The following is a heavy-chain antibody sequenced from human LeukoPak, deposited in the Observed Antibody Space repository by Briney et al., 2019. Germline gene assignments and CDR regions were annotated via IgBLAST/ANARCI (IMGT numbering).Heavy chain of an antibody. CDR3: ARGYTSGWSPALDI. V-gene: IGHV4-59*01. CDR1: GGSFSGYY. Sequence: PSETLSLTCAVYGGSFSGYYWSWIRQPPGKALEWIGYIYFSGSTNYNPSLKNRVTFSVDTSKNQFSLNLSSVTAADTAVYYCARGYTSGWSPALDIWGQGTMVTVSS. CDR2: IYFSGST. D-gene: IGHD6-19*01. J-gene: IGHJ3*02.